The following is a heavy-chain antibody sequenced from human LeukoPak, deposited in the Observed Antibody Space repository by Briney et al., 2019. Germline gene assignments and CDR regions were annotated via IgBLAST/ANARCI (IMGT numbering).Heavy chain of an antibody. V-gene: IGHV1-69*05. D-gene: IGHD2-15*01. J-gene: IGHJ4*02. CDR3: ARTYCSGGSCYRDDY. CDR1: GYTFTSYD. CDR2: IIPIFGTA. Sequence: SVKVSCKASGYTFTSYDINWVRQAPGQGLEWMGRIIPIFGTANYAQKFQGRVTITTDESTSTAYMELSSLRSEDTAVYYCARTYCSGGSCYRDDYWGQGTLVTVSS.